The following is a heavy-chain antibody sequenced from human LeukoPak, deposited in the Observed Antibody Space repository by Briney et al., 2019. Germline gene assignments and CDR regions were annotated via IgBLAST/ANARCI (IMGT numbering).Heavy chain of an antibody. D-gene: IGHD3-10*01. V-gene: IGHV3-7*03. CDR2: VKQDGSEK. J-gene: IGHJ4*02. Sequence: GGSLRLSCTASGITFNTYWMNWVRQAPGKGLEWVANVKQDGSEKYYADSVRGRFTISRDNAKNSVYLQMNSLRVDDTAVYYCARGGSRYYTSSVSDYWGQGTLITVSS. CDR1: GITFNTYW. CDR3: ARGGSRYYTSSVSDY.